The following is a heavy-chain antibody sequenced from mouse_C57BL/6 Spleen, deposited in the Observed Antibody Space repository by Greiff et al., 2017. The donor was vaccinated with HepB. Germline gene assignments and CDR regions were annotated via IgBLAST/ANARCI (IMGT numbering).Heavy chain of an antibody. CDR1: GYTFTSYW. Sequence: QVQLQQPGAELVRPGSSVKLSCKASGYTFTSYWMDWVKQRPGQGLEWIGNIYPSDSETHYNQKFKDKATWTVDKSSSTAYMQLSSLTSEDSAVYYCARGGDVGAMDYWGQGTSVTVSS. CDR2: IYPSDSET. J-gene: IGHJ4*01. D-gene: IGHD3-3*01. CDR3: ARGGDVGAMDY. V-gene: IGHV1-61*01.